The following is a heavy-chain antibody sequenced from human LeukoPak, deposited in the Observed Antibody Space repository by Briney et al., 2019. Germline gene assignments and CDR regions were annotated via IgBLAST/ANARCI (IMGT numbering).Heavy chain of an antibody. CDR1: GGSISSGSYF. Sequence: PSETLSLTCTVSGGSISSGSYFWTWIRQPAGKGLEWIGRIFTSGTTNYNPSLKSRVTISIDTSKNQFFLKLSSVTAADTAVYYCVGLNFDYWGQGTLVTVSS. J-gene: IGHJ4*02. CDR2: IFTSGTT. CDR3: VGLNFDY. V-gene: IGHV4-61*02.